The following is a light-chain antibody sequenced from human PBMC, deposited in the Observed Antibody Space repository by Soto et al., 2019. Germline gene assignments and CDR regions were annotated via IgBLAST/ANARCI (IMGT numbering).Light chain of an antibody. CDR1: QSVSSN. CDR2: GAS. Sequence: EIVMTQSPATLSVSPGERATLSCRASQSVSSNLAWYQQKPGQAPRLLIYGASTRATGIPARFGGSGSGTEFTLPISSLQSEDFAVYYCQQYNDWPQGTFGQGTKVEIK. CDR3: QQYNDWPQGT. J-gene: IGKJ1*01. V-gene: IGKV3-15*01.